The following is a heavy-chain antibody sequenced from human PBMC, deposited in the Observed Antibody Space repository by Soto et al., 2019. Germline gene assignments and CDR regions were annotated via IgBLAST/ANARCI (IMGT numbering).Heavy chain of an antibody. V-gene: IGHV4-59*13. CDR1: GGSISTYY. CDR2: VYYSGGT. J-gene: IGHJ4*02. D-gene: IGHD3-22*01. Sequence: SETLSLTCTVSGGSISTYYWSWIRQPPGKGLEWIGYVYYSGGTKYNPSLKSRVTMSVDTSKNHFSLKLSSVTAADTAVYYCARDYDSSGYYYDYWGQGTLVTVS. CDR3: ARDYDSSGYYYDY.